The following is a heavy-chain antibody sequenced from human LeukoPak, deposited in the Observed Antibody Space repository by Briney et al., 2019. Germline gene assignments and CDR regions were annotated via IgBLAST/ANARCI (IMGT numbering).Heavy chain of an antibody. CDR3: AKSGSSVFWS. V-gene: IGHV3-7*03. J-gene: IGHJ4*02. Sequence: GGSLTLSCAASGFTFTNHWMSWVRQAPGKGLEWVGNIKEDGREKYYVDSVKGRFNDSRDNVKNSLFLQVNSLRGEDIDVYYYAKSGSSVFWSGGQGTLVTVSS. CDR1: GFTFTNHW. D-gene: IGHD3-3*02. CDR2: IKEDGREK.